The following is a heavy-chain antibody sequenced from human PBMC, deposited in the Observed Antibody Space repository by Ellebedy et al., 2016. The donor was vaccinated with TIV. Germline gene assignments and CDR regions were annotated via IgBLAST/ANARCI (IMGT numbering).Heavy chain of an antibody. Sequence: GGSLRLXXAASGFTFNSYWMHWVRQAPGKGLVWVSGIIYDGSSTRYADSVKGRFTISRDNAKSTLYLQINSLRAEDTAVYYCAREVDTPLVYYFDYWGQGTLVTVSS. V-gene: IGHV3-74*01. CDR2: IIYDGSST. CDR3: AREVDTPLVYYFDY. J-gene: IGHJ4*02. D-gene: IGHD5-18*01. CDR1: GFTFNSYW.